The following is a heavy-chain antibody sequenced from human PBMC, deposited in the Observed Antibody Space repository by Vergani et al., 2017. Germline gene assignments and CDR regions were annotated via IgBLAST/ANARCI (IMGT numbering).Heavy chain of an antibody. CDR1: GGTFSSYA. V-gene: IGHV1-69*01. CDR3: AREGDYYDSSEGAFDI. Sequence: QVQLVQSGAEVKKPGSSVKVSCKASGGTFSSYAISWVRQAPGQGLEWMGGIIPIFGTANYAQKFQGRVTITADESTCPAYMELSSLRSEDTAVYYCAREGDYYDSSEGAFDIWGQGTMVTVSS. CDR2: IIPIFGTA. D-gene: IGHD3-22*01. J-gene: IGHJ3*02.